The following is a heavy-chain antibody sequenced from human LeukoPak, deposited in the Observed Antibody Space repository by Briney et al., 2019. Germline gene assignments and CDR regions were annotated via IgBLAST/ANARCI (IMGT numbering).Heavy chain of an antibody. J-gene: IGHJ4*02. CDR2: IYNSGST. CDR1: GGSISNYY. CDR3: ARHGGGYSFDY. V-gene: IGHV4-59*08. Sequence: SETLSLTCSVSGGSISNYYWSWIRQPPGKALEWIGYIYNSGSTNYNPSLKSRLTISVDTYKNQFSLKLNSVTAADTAVYYCARHGGGYSFDYWGQGTLVTVSS. D-gene: IGHD5-24*01.